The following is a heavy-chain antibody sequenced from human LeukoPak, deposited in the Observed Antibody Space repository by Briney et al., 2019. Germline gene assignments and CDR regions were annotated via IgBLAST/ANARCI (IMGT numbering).Heavy chain of an antibody. CDR2: ITSRGNYI. D-gene: IGHD3-10*01. Sequence: GGSLRLSCAASGFAFSDYSMNWVRQAPGKGLEWVSTITSRGNYIYYAESVKGRFTISRDNAKNSLFLQLGSLGAEDTAVYYCMRDFLFDLGNYYNGKDWGQGTQVTVSP. CDR1: GFAFSDYS. J-gene: IGHJ4*02. V-gene: IGHV3-21*01. CDR3: MRDFLFDLGNYYNGKD.